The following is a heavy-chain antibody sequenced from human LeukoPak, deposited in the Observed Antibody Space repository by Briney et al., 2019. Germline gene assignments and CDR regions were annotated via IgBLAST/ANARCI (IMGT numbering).Heavy chain of an antibody. J-gene: IGHJ4*02. CDR3: ARLQDYGDNFDY. Sequence: AASVKVSCKASGGTFSSYAISWVRQAPGQGLEWMGRIIPILGIANYAQKLQGRVTMTADKSTSTAYMELSSLRSEDTAVYYCARLQDYGDNFDYWGQGTLVTVSS. D-gene: IGHD4-17*01. CDR1: GGTFSSYA. CDR2: IIPILGIA. V-gene: IGHV1-69*04.